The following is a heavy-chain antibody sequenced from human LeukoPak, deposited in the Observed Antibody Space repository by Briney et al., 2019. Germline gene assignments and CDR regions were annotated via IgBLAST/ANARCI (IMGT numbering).Heavy chain of an antibody. D-gene: IGHD6-6*01. CDR1: GGSISSGGYS. J-gene: IGHJ4*02. CDR2: IYHSGST. Sequence: SETLSLTCAVSGGSISSGGYSWSWIRQPPGKGLEWIGYIYHSGSTYYNPSLKSRVTISVDRSKNQFSPKLSSVTAADTAVYYCARALRGISSSAGWGEFDYWGQGTLVTVSS. V-gene: IGHV4-30-2*01. CDR3: ARALRGISSSAGWGEFDY.